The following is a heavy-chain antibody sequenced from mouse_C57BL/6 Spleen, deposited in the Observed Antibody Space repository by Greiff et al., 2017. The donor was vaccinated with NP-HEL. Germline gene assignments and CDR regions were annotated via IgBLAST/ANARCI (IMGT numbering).Heavy chain of an antibody. CDR2: ISYDGSN. Sequence: VQLQQSGPGLVKPSQSLSLTCSVTGYSITSGYYWNWIRQFPGNKLEWMGYISYDGSNNYNPSLKNRISITRDTSKNQFFLKLNSVTTEDTATYYCARDTGGNYGDYWGQGTTLTVSS. CDR3: ARDTGGNYGDY. CDR1: GYSITSGYY. V-gene: IGHV3-6*01. J-gene: IGHJ2*01. D-gene: IGHD2-1*01.